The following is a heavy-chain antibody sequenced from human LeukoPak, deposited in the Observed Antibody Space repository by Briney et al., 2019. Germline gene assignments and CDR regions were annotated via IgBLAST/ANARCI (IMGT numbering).Heavy chain of an antibody. Sequence: GGSLRLSCAASGFTFRMYAMTWVRQAPGKGLEWVSAISGGVGSTHYADFVKGRFTISRDNSKNTVYLQVNSLRADDTAVFYCATSMVRGLLPYYYYAMDVWGQGTTVTVSS. CDR1: GFTFRMYA. J-gene: IGHJ6*02. D-gene: IGHD3-10*01. CDR2: ISGGVGST. CDR3: ATSMVRGLLPYYYYAMDV. V-gene: IGHV3-23*01.